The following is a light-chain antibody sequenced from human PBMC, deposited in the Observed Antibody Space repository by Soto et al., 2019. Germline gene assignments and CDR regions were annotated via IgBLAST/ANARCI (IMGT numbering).Light chain of an antibody. Sequence: QSALTQPASVSGSPGQSIAISCTGSSSDVGSYNYVSWYQHHPGKGPKLMIYEVSNRPSGVSDRFSGSKSGNTASLTISGLLAEDEADYYCNSYTSSSTWVFGGGTKLTVL. CDR3: NSYTSSSTWV. J-gene: IGLJ3*02. V-gene: IGLV2-14*01. CDR2: EVS. CDR1: SSDVGSYNY.